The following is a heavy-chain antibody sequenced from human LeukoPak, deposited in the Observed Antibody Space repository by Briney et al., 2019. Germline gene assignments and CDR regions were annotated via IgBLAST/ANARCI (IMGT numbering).Heavy chain of an antibody. CDR2: IYPGDGNT. D-gene: IGHD3-10*01. Sequence: GEPLKISCKGSGYNVTHYGIAWVRQMPGTGLECMGIIYPGDGNTRYSPSFQGQVTISADRSISTAYLQWNSLKASDTAMYYCARVFGLRSPRGMDVWGKGTTVSVSS. CDR3: ARVFGLRSPRGMDV. CDR1: GYNVTHYG. V-gene: IGHV5-51*01. J-gene: IGHJ6*04.